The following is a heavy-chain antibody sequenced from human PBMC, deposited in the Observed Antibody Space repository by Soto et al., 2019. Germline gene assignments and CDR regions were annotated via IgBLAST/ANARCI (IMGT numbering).Heavy chain of an antibody. CDR3: VRDIR. J-gene: IGHJ4*02. Sequence: EVQLVESGGGLVQPGGSLRLSCAASGFTFNNFWMYWVRQTPEKGLVWVSGINSDGTTTIYADSVKGRFTISRDNAKNTLYLQLNSLTVDDTAIYYCVRDIRWGQGTLVTVS. CDR1: GFTFNNFW. CDR2: INSDGTTT. V-gene: IGHV3-74*01.